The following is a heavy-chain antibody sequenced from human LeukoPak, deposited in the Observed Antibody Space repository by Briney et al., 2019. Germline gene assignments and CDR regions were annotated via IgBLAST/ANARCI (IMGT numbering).Heavy chain of an antibody. D-gene: IGHD3-10*01. Sequence: PGGSLRLSCAASGFTFSSYWMSWVRQAPGKGLEWVANIKQDGSEKYYVDSVKGRFTISRDNAKNSLYLQMNSLRAEDTAVYYCARRGRVYYYYYMDVWGKGTTVTISS. CDR2: IKQDGSEK. V-gene: IGHV3-7*01. J-gene: IGHJ6*03. CDR1: GFTFSSYW. CDR3: ARRGRVYYYYYMDV.